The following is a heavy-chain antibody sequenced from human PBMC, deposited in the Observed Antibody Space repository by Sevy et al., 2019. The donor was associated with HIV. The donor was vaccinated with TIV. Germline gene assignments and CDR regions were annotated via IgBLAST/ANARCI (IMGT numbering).Heavy chain of an antibody. CDR3: ARDPPWFGELFYPDY. V-gene: IGHV3-74*01. CDR1: GFAFSGFF. CDR2: INTDGSTT. Sequence: GRSLRLSCAASGFAFSGFFMHWVRQVPGKGLVWVSRINTDGSTTDYADSVKGRFTISRDNAKNTLYLQMNSLRAEDTALYYCARDPPWFGELFYPDYWGQGTLVTVSS. J-gene: IGHJ4*02. D-gene: IGHD3-10*01.